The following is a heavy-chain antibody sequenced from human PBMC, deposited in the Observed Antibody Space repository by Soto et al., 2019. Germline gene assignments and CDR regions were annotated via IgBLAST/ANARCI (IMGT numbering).Heavy chain of an antibody. Sequence: SETLSLTCAVYGGSFSGYYWSWIRQPPGKGLEWIGEINHSGSTNYNPSLKSRVNISVDTSKNQFSLKLSSVTAADTAVYYCAGHTIFERLLPWGHGSLVTIS. CDR1: GGSFSGYY. J-gene: IGHJ5*02. V-gene: IGHV4-34*01. D-gene: IGHD3-3*01. CDR2: INHSGST. CDR3: AGHTIFERLLP.